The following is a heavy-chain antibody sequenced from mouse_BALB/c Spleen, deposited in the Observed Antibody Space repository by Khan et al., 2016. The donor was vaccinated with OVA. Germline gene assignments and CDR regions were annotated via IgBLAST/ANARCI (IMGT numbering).Heavy chain of an antibody. CDR3: ARTTGYYSGGYFDY. J-gene: IGHJ2*01. V-gene: IGHV5-9-3*01. D-gene: IGHD2-3*01. CDR1: GFTFSNYG. Sequence: EVELVESGGGFVKPGGSLKLSCAASGFTFSNYGLSWVRQTPEKRLEWVATISSGGSYTYYPDSVKGRFTISRDNAENTLYLQMSSLRSEDTAMYCCARTTGYYSGGYFDYWGQGTTLTVSS. CDR2: ISSGGSYT.